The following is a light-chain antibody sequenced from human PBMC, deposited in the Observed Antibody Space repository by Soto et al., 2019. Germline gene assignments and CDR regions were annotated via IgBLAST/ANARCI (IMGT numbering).Light chain of an antibody. V-gene: IGKV3-15*01. CDR3: QEYNTWPWT. CDR2: GAS. Sequence: EIVLTQSPVTLSLSPWERATLSCRASQSVNSNLAWYQQKLGQAPRVLIYGASTRATGIPDRFSGSGSGTEFILTISSLQSEDFAVYYCQEYNTWPWTFGQGTKVDIK. J-gene: IGKJ1*01. CDR1: QSVNSN.